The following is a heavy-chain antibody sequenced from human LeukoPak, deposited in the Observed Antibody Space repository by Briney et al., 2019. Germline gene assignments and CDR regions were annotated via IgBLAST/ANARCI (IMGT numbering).Heavy chain of an antibody. D-gene: IGHD3-10*02. J-gene: IGHJ6*04. Sequence: GGSLRLSCAASGFTFSSYSMSWVRQAPGKGLEWVSSISSSSTYRYYAASVKGRFTISRDNAKNSVYPQMNSLRAEDTAVYYCAELGITMIGGVWGKGTTVTISS. CDR2: ISSSSTYR. CDR3: AELGITMIGGV. V-gene: IGHV3-21*01. CDR1: GFTFSSYS.